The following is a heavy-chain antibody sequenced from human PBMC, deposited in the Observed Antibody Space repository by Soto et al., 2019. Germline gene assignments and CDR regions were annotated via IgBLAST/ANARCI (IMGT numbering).Heavy chain of an antibody. Sequence: GGSLRLSCAASGFTFISYGMHWVRQAPGKGLEWVAVISYDGSNKYYADSVKGRFTISRDNSKNTLYLQMNSLRAEDTAVYYCAKDGGYSYGWAAAGFDYWGQGTLVTVSS. CDR3: AKDGGYSYGWAAAGFDY. J-gene: IGHJ4*02. CDR1: GFTFISYG. V-gene: IGHV3-30*18. CDR2: ISYDGSNK. D-gene: IGHD5-18*01.